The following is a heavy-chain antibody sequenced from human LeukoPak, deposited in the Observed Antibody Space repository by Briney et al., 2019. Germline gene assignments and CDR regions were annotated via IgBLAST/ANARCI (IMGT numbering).Heavy chain of an antibody. J-gene: IGHJ5*02. V-gene: IGHV1-18*01. Sequence: ASVKVSCKASGYTFTSYGISWVRQAPGQGLEWMGWISAYNGNTNYAQKLQGRVTMTTDTSTSTAYMELRSLRSDDTAVYYCARDGYYSSGSYYNRWFDPWGQGTLVTVSS. CDR3: ARDGYYSSGSYYNRWFDP. D-gene: IGHD3-10*01. CDR1: GYTFTSYG. CDR2: ISAYNGNT.